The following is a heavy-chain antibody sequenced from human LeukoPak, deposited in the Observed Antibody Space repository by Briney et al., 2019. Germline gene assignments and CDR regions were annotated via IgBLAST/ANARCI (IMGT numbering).Heavy chain of an antibody. Sequence: PSETLSLTCTVSGGSITTYYWSWIRQPPGKGLEWIGYIYYRGSATCNPSLRSRISISVDTSKNQLSLRLSSVTAADTAVYFCARHGNNWTFDYWGQGTLVTVSS. D-gene: IGHD1-1*01. V-gene: IGHV4-59*08. CDR3: ARHGNNWTFDY. CDR2: IYYRGSA. CDR1: GGSITTYY. J-gene: IGHJ4*02.